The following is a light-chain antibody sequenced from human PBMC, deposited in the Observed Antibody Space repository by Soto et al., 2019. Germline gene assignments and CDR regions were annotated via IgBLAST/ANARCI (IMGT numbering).Light chain of an antibody. CDR3: SSYTSSSTPFV. J-gene: IGLJ1*01. CDR1: SSDVGGYNY. V-gene: IGLV2-14*01. Sequence: LAHPASVSGSPGQSITISCTGTSSDVGGYNYVSWYQQHPGKAPKLMIYEVSNRPSGVSNRFSGSKSGNTASLTISGLQAEDEADYYCSSYTSSSTPFVFGTGTKVTVL. CDR2: EVS.